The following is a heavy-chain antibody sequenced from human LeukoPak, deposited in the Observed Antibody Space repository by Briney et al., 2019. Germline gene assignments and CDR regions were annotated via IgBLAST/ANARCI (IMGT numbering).Heavy chain of an antibody. Sequence: APVKVSCKASGYTLTSYGISWVRQAPGQGLEWMGWISAYNGNTNYAQKLQGRVTMTTDTSTSTAYMELRSLRSDDTAVYYCAREAVGTMVRGMYYGMDVWGQGTTVTVSS. CDR3: AREAVGTMVRGMYYGMDV. CDR1: GYTLTSYG. D-gene: IGHD3-10*01. V-gene: IGHV1-18*01. CDR2: ISAYNGNT. J-gene: IGHJ6*02.